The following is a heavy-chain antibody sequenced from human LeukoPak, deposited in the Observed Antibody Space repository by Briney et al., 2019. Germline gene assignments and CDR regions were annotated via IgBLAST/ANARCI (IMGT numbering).Heavy chain of an antibody. V-gene: IGHV4-59*01. CDR2: IYYSGST. Sequence: SSETLSLTCTVSGGSISSYYWSWIRQPPGKGLEWIGYIYYSGSTNYNPSLKSRVAISVDTSKNQFSLKLSSVTAADTAVYYCARAEQLLHLDGYIDWFDPWGQGTLVTVSS. CDR3: ARAEQLLHLDGYIDWFDP. D-gene: IGHD2-2*01. CDR1: GGSISSYY. J-gene: IGHJ5*02.